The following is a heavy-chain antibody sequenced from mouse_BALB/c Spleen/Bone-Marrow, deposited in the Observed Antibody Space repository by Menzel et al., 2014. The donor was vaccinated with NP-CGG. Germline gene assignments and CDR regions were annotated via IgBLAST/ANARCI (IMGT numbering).Heavy chain of an antibody. V-gene: IGHV1S22*01. D-gene: IGHD4-1*01. J-gene: IGHJ2*01. CDR3: TRRGLGRGGFDY. CDR1: GYTFXSYW. CDR2: IYPGSGST. Sequence: LQQPGSELVRPGASVKLSCKASGYTFXSYWMHWVKQRPGQGPEWIGNIYPGSGSTNYDEKFKSKATLTVDTSSSTAYMQLSSLTSEDPAVYYCTRRGLGRGGFDYWGQGTTLTVSS.